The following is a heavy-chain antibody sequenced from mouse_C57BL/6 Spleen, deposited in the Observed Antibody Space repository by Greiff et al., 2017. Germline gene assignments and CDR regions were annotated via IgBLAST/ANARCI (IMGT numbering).Heavy chain of an antibody. CDR3: ARDPRDAMDY. V-gene: IGHV1-9*01. Sequence: QVQLQQSGAELMKPGASVKLSCKATGYTFTGYWIEWVKQRPGHGLEWIGENLPGSGSTNYNEKFKGKATFTADPASTTAYMHISSLTTEDSAIYYCARDPRDAMDYWGQGTSVTVSS. J-gene: IGHJ4*01. CDR2: NLPGSGST. CDR1: GYTFTGYW.